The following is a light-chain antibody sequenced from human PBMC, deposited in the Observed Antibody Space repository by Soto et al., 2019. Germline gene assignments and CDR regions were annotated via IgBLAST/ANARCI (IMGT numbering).Light chain of an antibody. Sequence: QSVLTQPPSASGTPGQRVTISCSGSSSNIGSNTINWYQQFPGTVPKLLISINSHRPSVVPDRFSCSKSGTSASLAISGLQSEDEADYFCAAWDDSLNGVVFGGGTKVTVL. CDR1: SSNIGSNT. CDR2: INS. J-gene: IGLJ2*01. V-gene: IGLV1-44*01. CDR3: AAWDDSLNGVV.